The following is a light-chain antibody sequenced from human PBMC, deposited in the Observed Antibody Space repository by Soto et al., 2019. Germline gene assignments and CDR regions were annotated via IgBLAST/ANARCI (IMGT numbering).Light chain of an antibody. CDR1: SSDVGAYNR. V-gene: IGLV2-14*01. CDR2: EVK. J-gene: IGLJ1*01. CDR3: SSYTTSYFYV. Sequence: QSALTQPASVSGSPGQSITISCTGTSSDVGAYNRVSWSQQHPGEVPKLIIYEVKNRPSGVSNRFSASKSAFTASLTISGLQTEDEADYYCSSYTTSYFYVFGPGTKLTVL.